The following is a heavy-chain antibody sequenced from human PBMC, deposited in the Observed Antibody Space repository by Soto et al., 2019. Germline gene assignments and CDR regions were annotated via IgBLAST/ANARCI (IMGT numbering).Heavy chain of an antibody. CDR2: IRQDGGQT. J-gene: IGHJ6*02. CDR3: ARGRAMTSRGSVYYGMDV. D-gene: IGHD2-21*02. Sequence: PGGSLRLSCAASGFTFRTYSMCWVRQAPGKGLEWVANIRQDGGQTNYVDSVRGRFTISRDSAENSLYLHMNSLRAEATAVYYCARGRAMTSRGSVYYGMDVWGQGTTVTVSS. V-gene: IGHV3-7*05. CDR1: GFTFRTYS.